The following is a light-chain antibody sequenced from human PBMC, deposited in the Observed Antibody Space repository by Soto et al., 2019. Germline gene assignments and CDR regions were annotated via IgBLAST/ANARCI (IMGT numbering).Light chain of an antibody. V-gene: IGKV3-20*01. Sequence: EIVLTQSPGTLSLSPLERSTLSFIASQSVSSSYLAWYQQKPGQAPRLLMYGVSTRDTGIPDRFSGSGAGTDFTLTISRLEPGDFAVYYCQVYGSSPKTFGQGTKVDIK. CDR3: QVYGSSPKT. J-gene: IGKJ1*01. CDR1: QSVSSSY. CDR2: GVS.